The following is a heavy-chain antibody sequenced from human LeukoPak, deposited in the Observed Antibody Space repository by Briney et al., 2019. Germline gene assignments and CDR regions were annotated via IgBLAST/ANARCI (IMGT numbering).Heavy chain of an antibody. Sequence: SETLSLTCAVYGGSFSGYYWSWIRQPPGKGLEWIGEINHSGSTNYNPSLKSRVTISVDTSKNQFSLKLSSVTAADTAVYYCARSSVVVTTIFDYWGQGTLVTVSS. CDR3: ARSSVVVTTIFDY. V-gene: IGHV4-34*01. D-gene: IGHD3-22*01. CDR2: INHSGST. J-gene: IGHJ4*02. CDR1: GGSFSGYY.